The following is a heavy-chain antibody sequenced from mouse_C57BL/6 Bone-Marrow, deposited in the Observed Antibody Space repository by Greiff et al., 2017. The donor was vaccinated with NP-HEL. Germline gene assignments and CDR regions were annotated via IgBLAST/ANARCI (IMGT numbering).Heavy chain of an antibody. CDR2: IDPEDGDT. CDR3: TGEHGNLYFDY. Sequence: VQLQQSGAELVRPGASVKLSCTASGFNIKDYYMHWVKQRPEQGLEWIGRIDPEDGDTEYAPKFQGKATMTADTSSNTAYLQLSSLTSEDTAVYYCTGEHGNLYFDYWGQGTTLTVSS. V-gene: IGHV14-1*01. D-gene: IGHD2-1*01. CDR1: GFNIKDYY. J-gene: IGHJ2*01.